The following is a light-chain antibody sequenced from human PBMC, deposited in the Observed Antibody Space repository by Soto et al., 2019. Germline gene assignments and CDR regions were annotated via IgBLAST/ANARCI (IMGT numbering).Light chain of an antibody. V-gene: IGLV2-14*01. CDR1: SSDVGGYNY. CDR3: SSYTSSSTLVV. Sequence: QSALTQPASVSGSPGQSITISCTGTSSDVGGYNYVSWYQQHPGKAPKLMIYDVSNRPSGVSNRFSGSKSGNTASLTISGLQAEDEADYYCSSYTSSSTLVVFGGETKSPS. J-gene: IGLJ2*01. CDR2: DVS.